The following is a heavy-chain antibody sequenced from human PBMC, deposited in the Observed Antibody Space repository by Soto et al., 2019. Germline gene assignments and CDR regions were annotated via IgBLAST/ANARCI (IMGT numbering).Heavy chain of an antibody. Sequence: QLQLQESGSGLVKPSQTLSLTCAVSGGSISRGGYSWGWIRQPPGKVLEGVGYIYRSGSIYCNPSLKNRVTISVDTSKNPFSLKLSSVTDAHTAVYYCARVPDYWGQGTLVTVSS. V-gene: IGHV4-30-2*01. CDR2: IYRSGSI. CDR1: GGSISRGGYS. J-gene: IGHJ4*02. CDR3: ARVPDY.